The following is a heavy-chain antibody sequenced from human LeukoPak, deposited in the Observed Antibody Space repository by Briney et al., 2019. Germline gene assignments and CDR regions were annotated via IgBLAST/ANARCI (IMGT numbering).Heavy chain of an antibody. V-gene: IGHV1-18*01. CDR2: ISAYNGNT. D-gene: IGHD3-22*01. J-gene: IGHJ3*02. Sequence: GASVKVSCKASGYTFTSYGISWVRQAPGQGLEWMGWISAYNGNTNYAQKLQGRVIMTTDTSTSTAYMELRSLRSDDTAVYYCARNTYYYDSSGYYLYAFDIWGQGTMVTVSS. CDR3: ARNTYYYDSSGYYLYAFDI. CDR1: GYTFTSYG.